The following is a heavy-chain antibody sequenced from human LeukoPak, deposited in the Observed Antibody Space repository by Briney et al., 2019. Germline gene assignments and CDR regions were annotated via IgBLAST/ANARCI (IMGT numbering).Heavy chain of an antibody. D-gene: IGHD5-12*01. J-gene: IGHJ6*03. CDR2: VNSDGTGT. CDR3: IRTLIVATSPYMDV. V-gene: IGHV3-74*01. Sequence: PGGSLRPSCAASEFTFSSYWMHWVRQAPGKGLVWVSRVNSDGTGTTYADSVEGRFTISRDNAKNTVYLQMNSLRAEDTAIYYCIRTLIVATSPYMDVWGKGTTVTVSS. CDR1: EFTFSSYW.